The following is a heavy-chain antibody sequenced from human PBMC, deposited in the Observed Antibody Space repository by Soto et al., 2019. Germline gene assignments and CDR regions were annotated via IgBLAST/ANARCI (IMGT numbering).Heavy chain of an antibody. CDR2: IKSKTDGGTT. D-gene: IGHD3-10*01. CDR3: TTSPYAGGYYYYMDV. J-gene: IGHJ6*03. Sequence: PGGSLRLSCAASGVTFSNAWMSWVRQAPGKGLEWVGRIKSKTDGGTTDYAAPVKGRFTISRDDSKNTLYLQMNSLKTEDTAVYYCTTSPYAGGYYYYMDVWGKGTTVTVSS. CDR1: GVTFSNAW. V-gene: IGHV3-15*01.